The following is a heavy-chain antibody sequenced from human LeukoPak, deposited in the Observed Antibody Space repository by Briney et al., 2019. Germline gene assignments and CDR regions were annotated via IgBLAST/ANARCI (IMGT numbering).Heavy chain of an antibody. D-gene: IGHD3-10*01. V-gene: IGHV3-30*02. J-gene: IGHJ4*02. Sequence: GGSLRLSCAASGFRFSNYGLHWVRQAPGNGLEWVAFIRYDATDKYYADSVKGRFTISRDNSKNTLYLQMNSLRGDDTAVYYCAKDYYHTSGTYNRGFDYWGQGILVSVSS. CDR3: AKDYYHTSGTYNRGFDY. CDR2: IRYDATDK. CDR1: GFRFSNYG.